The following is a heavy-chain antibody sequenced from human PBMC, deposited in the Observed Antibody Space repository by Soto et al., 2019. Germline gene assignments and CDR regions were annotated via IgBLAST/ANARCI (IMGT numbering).Heavy chain of an antibody. CDR3: ARVWYSKTGGLDP. Sequence: SETLSLTCSVSGGSISTHYWSWFRQSAGKALEWIGHISTTGGTNYNPSLKSRVTMSVDTAGKAFSLQLASVTAADTAVYYCARVWYSKTGGLDPWGQGVLVTVSS. J-gene: IGHJ5*02. V-gene: IGHV4-4*07. CDR2: ISTTGGT. D-gene: IGHD1-26*01. CDR1: GGSISTHY.